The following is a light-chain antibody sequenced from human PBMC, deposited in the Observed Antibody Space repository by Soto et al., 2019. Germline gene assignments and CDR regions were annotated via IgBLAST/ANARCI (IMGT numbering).Light chain of an antibody. CDR1: QSFSSSS. CDR3: QQYGRSPPYT. Sequence: EIVLTQSPGTLSLSPEERVTLSCRASQSFSSSSLAWDQQNPGQAPRLLIYETSSRATGIPDRFSGSGSWTDLTLTISRLEPEDFAVYYCQQYGRSPPYTFGQGTKVDNK. J-gene: IGKJ2*01. CDR2: ETS. V-gene: IGKV3-20*01.